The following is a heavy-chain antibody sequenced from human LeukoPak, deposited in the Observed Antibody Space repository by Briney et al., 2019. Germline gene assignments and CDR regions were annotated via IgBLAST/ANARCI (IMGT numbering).Heavy chain of an antibody. V-gene: IGHV4-4*07. CDR3: SRGGNRYFDY. Sequence: SETLSLTCTVSGGSISRQYWSWIRQPPGKGLEWIGRIDTSGSPNYNPSLQSRVTMSRDTSRNQFSLRLSSVTAADTAVYYCSRGGNRYFDYWGQGTLVTVSS. CDR1: GGSISRQY. J-gene: IGHJ4*02. CDR2: IDTSGSP. D-gene: IGHD2-15*01.